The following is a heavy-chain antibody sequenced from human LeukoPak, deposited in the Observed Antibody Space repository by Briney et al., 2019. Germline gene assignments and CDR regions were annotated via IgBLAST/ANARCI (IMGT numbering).Heavy chain of an antibody. CDR2: INHSGST. J-gene: IGHJ6*03. CDR1: GGSFSGYY. D-gene: IGHD1-7*01. Sequence: SETLSLTCAVYGGSFSGYYWSWIRQPPGKGLEWIGEINHSGSTNYNPSLKSRVTISVDTSKNQFSLKLSSVTAADTAVYYCARGRTGTTTFPYYYYYMDVWGKGTTVTVSS. V-gene: IGHV4-34*01. CDR3: ARGRTGTTTFPYYYYYMDV.